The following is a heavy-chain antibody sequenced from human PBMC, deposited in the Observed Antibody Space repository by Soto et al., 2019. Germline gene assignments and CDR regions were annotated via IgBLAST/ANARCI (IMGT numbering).Heavy chain of an antibody. CDR1: GGTFSSYA. J-gene: IGHJ3*02. CDR3: AREEVGIVGAHDAFDI. D-gene: IGHD1-26*01. CDR2: IIPIFGTA. Sequence: SVKVSCKASGGTFSSYAISGVRQAPGQGLEWMGGIIPIFGTANYAQKFQGRATITADKSTSTAYMELSSLRSEDTAVYYCAREEVGIVGAHDAFDIWGQGTMVTVSS. V-gene: IGHV1-69*06.